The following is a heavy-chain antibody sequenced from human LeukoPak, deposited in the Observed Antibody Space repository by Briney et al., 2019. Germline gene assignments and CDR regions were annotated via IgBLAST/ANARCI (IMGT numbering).Heavy chain of an antibody. CDR1: AFSLKDYN. CDR2: ISYAGTYI. D-gene: IGHD2-15*01. J-gene: IGHJ3*02. CDR3: ARVRYCSGGSCYANLAASDAFDI. Sequence: GGSLRLSCAASAFSLKDYNMNWVRQAPGKGLEWVSSISYAGTYIYYADSVKGRFTVSRDNAKNSLYLQMNSLRAEDTAVYYCARVRYCSGGSCYANLAASDAFDIWGQGTMVTVSS. V-gene: IGHV3-21*01.